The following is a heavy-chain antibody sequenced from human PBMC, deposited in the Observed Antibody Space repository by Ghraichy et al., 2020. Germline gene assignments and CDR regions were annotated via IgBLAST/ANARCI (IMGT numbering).Heavy chain of an antibody. D-gene: IGHD1-26*01. V-gene: IGHV4-39*07. CDR3: ARVVVGATNLGYYYYGMDV. CDR2: IYYSGST. Sequence: SETLSLTCTVSGGSISSSSYYWGWIRQPLGKGLEWIGSIYYSGSTYYNPSLKSRVTISVDTSKNQFSLKLSSVTAADTAVYYCARVVVGATNLGYYYYGMDVWGQGTTVTVSS. CDR1: GGSISSSSYY. J-gene: IGHJ6*02.